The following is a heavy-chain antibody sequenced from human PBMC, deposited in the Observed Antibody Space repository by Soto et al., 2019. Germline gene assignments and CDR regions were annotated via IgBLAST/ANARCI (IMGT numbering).Heavy chain of an antibody. Sequence: ASVKVSCKASGYTFTSYDINWVRQATGQGLEWMGWMNPNSGNTGYAQKFQGRVTMTRNTSISTAYMELSSLRSEDTAVYYCVTIGRRIYYYYYMDVWGKGTTVTVSS. CDR1: GYTFTSYD. D-gene: IGHD3-10*01. J-gene: IGHJ6*03. V-gene: IGHV1-8*01. CDR3: VTIGRRIYYYYYMDV. CDR2: MNPNSGNT.